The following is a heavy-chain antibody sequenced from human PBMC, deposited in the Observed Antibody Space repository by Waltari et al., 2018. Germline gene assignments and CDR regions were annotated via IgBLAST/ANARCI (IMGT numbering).Heavy chain of an antibody. CDR3: ARLSPYTSSGDFFDP. J-gene: IGHJ5*02. V-gene: IGHV4-38-2*01. Sequence: QVQLQESGPRLVKPSETLSLTCSVSGFPIGSEYYWAWVRQSPGEGLVWIGSTYHSGSADYNPSLKGRVTISVDTSKNQFSLKLTSVTVADSGVYYCARLSPYTSSGDFFDPWDQGALVTVSS. CDR2: TYHSGSA. D-gene: IGHD2-21*02. CDR1: GFPIGSEYY.